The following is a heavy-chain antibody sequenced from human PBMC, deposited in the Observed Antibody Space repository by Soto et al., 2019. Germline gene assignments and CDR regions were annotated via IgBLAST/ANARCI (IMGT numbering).Heavy chain of an antibody. J-gene: IGHJ4*02. Sequence: SETLSLTCTVSGGSVSTIGYYWSWIRQPPGKGLEWIGFIHHTGSTTYNPSLKSRITMSMDTSKKQFSLNLSSVTAADTAVYYCGRGVGNSRGTSFDYWDQGALVTVSS. D-gene: IGHD3-22*01. CDR1: GGSVSTIGYY. V-gene: IGHV4-61*08. CDR3: GRGVGNSRGTSFDY. CDR2: IHHTGST.